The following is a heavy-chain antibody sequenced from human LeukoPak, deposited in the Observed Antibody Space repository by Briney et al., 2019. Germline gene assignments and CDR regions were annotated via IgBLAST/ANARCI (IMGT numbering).Heavy chain of an antibody. J-gene: IGHJ3*02. Sequence: ASVKVSCKVSEHTFRGYYMHGVRQATGQGLEWIGWMHPRGGATNYAQKLRGRVTMTGDTSNTAYMELSSLISDDTAVYYCATSTGYRSTWGAFDIWGPGTLLIVSS. CDR2: MHPRGGAT. CDR3: ATSTGYRSTWGAFDI. CDR1: EHTFRGYY. V-gene: IGHV1-2*02. D-gene: IGHD6-13*01.